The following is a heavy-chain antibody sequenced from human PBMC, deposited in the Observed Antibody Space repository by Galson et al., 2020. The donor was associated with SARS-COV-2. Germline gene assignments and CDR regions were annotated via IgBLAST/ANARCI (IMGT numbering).Heavy chain of an antibody. V-gene: IGHV4-39*01. CDR3: ARQILTGYYSFYYFDF. J-gene: IGHJ4*02. CDR1: GGTISSSNNY. Sequence: SETLSLTCTVSGGTISSSNNYWGWVRPPTGEGLEWHGSIYYTKSNYYNPSLTSRVTMSVDTSRNQFSLKLSPVTAADTAVYYCARQILTGYYSFYYFDFWGQGTLVTVSS. D-gene: IGHD3-9*01. CDR2: IYYTKSN.